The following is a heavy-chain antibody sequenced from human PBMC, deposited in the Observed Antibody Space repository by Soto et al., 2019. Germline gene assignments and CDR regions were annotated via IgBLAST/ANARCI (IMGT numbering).Heavy chain of an antibody. J-gene: IGHJ4*02. CDR2: ISSSSSTL. Sequence: EVQLVESGGGLVQPGVSLTLSCAGSGFTFSSYSMNWVLQAPGKGLEFVAYISSSSSTLYYADSVKGRFTISKDDAKNSLYLQMNSLRAEDTSVYYCARVVMSSSDLHYLGQGALCTVS. V-gene: IGHV3-48*01. CDR3: ARVVMSSSDLHY. CDR1: GFTFSSYS. D-gene: IGHD2-2*01.